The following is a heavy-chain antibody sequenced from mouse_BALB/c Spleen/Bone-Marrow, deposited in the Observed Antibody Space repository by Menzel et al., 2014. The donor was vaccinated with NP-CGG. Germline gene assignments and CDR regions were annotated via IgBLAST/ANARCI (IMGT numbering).Heavy chain of an antibody. J-gene: IGHJ3*01. D-gene: IGHD2-4*01. CDR1: GFSLTSYG. V-gene: IGHV2-9*02. Sequence: VKLQESGPGLVAPSQSLSITCTVSGFSLTSYGVHWVRQPPGKGLEWLGVIWAGGSTNYNSALMSRLSISKDYSKSXVFLKMNSLQTDDTAMYYCASPIYYDYPLFAYWGQGTLVTVSA. CDR2: IWAGGST. CDR3: ASPIYYDYPLFAY.